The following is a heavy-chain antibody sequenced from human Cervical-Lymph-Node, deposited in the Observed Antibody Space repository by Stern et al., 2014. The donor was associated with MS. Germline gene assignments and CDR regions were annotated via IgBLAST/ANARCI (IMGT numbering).Heavy chain of an antibody. J-gene: IGHJ6*02. V-gene: IGHV1-69*01. Sequence: VQLVESGAEVKKPGSSVKVSCKASGGTFVNYAISWVRQAPGQGLEWIGGIIPIFGTTHYPPRFHGRVIITADESARPAYLELSSLRSEDTAGYNCARDYDNSGMDVWGQGTTVTVSS. CDR2: IIPIFGTT. CDR1: GGTFVNYA. D-gene: IGHD3-9*01. CDR3: ARDYDNSGMDV.